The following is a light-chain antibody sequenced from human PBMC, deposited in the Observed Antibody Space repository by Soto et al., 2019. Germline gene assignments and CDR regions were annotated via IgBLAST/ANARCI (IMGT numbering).Light chain of an antibody. CDR2: DAS. V-gene: IGKV3-11*01. Sequence: EIVLTQSPATLSLSPGERATLSCRASQSVRSYLAWYQQKPGQAPKLLIYDASNWATGIPARFSGSGSGTDFTLTISSLEPEDFAVYYCQQRSNWPLTFGPGTKVDIK. J-gene: IGKJ3*01. CDR3: QQRSNWPLT. CDR1: QSVRSY.